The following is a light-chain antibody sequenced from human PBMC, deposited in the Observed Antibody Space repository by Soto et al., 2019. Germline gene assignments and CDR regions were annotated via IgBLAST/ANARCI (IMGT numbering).Light chain of an antibody. CDR1: SSNIGNNA. J-gene: IGLJ2*01. CDR2: YDD. Sequence: QSVLTQPPSVSEAPRQRVTISCSGSSSNIGNNAVNWYQQLPGKAPKLLIYYDDLLPSGVSDRFSGSKSGTSASLAISGLQSEDEADYYCAAWDDSLNGLVVFGGGTKL. V-gene: IGLV1-36*01. CDR3: AAWDDSLNGLVV.